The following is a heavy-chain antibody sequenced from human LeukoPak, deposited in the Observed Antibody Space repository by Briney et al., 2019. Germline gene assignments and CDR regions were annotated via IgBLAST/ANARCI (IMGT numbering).Heavy chain of an antibody. CDR3: ARVAYNWNGGDAFDI. J-gene: IGHJ3*02. Sequence: SETLSLTCTVSGGSISSSSYYWGWIRQPPGKGLEWIGSIYYSGNTYYNPSLKSRLTISVDTSKNQFSLKLSSVTAADTAVYYCARVAYNWNGGDAFDIWGQGTMVTVSS. D-gene: IGHD1-20*01. CDR2: IYYSGNT. V-gene: IGHV4-39*07. CDR1: GGSISSSSYY.